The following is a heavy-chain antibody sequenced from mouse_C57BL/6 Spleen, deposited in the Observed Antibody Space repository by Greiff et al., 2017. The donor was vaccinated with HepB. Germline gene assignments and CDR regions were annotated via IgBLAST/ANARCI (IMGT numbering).Heavy chain of an antibody. CDR2: IYPGDGDT. Sequence: VKLMESGAELVKPGASVKISCKASGYAFSSYWMNWVKQRPGKGLEWIGQIYPGDGDTNYNGKFKGKATLTADKSSSTAYMQLSSLTSEDSAVYFCARGDYYGSSYGAMDYWGQGTSVTVSS. V-gene: IGHV1-80*01. J-gene: IGHJ4*01. D-gene: IGHD1-1*01. CDR1: GYAFSSYW. CDR3: ARGDYYGSSYGAMDY.